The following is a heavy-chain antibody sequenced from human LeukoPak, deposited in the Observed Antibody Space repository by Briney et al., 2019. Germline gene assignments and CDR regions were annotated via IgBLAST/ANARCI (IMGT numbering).Heavy chain of an antibody. CDR2: ISYSGST. D-gene: IGHD2-8*02. V-gene: IGHV4-59*01. CDR1: GGSISSYY. J-gene: IGHJ4*02. CDR3: ARGGRTGEFDY. Sequence: ASETLSLTCTVSGGSISSYYWSWIRQPPGKGLEWSGYISYSGSTNYNPSLKSRVTVSVDTSKNQFSLKLRSVTAADTAVYYCARGGRTGEFDYWGQGTLVTVSS.